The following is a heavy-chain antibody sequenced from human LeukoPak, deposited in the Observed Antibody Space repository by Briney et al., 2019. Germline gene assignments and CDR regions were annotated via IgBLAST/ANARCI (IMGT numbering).Heavy chain of an antibody. CDR2: INPSGGST. CDR1: GYTFTSYY. Sequence: GASVKVARKASGYTFTSYYMHWVRQAPGQGLEWMGIINPSGGSTSYAQKFQGRVTMTRDTSTSTVYMELSSLRSEDTAVDYCARVVGSGYSADMCVWGNLITVS. J-gene: IGHJ6*03. CDR3: ARVVGSGYSADMCV. D-gene: IGHD3-22*01. V-gene: IGHV1-46*01.